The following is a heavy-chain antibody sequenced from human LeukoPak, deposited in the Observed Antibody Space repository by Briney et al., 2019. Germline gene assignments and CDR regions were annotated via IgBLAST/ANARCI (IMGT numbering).Heavy chain of an antibody. CDR1: GYTFIGYY. CDR3: ARESAGPRDWYFDL. CDR2: INPNSGGT. D-gene: IGHD1-14*01. V-gene: IGHV1-2*02. Sequence: GASVKVSCKASGYTFIGYYMHWVRQAPGHGLEWMGWINPNSGGTNYAQKFQGRVTMTRDTSISRAYMELSRLRSDDTAVYYCARESAGPRDWYFDLWGRGTLVTVSS. J-gene: IGHJ2*01.